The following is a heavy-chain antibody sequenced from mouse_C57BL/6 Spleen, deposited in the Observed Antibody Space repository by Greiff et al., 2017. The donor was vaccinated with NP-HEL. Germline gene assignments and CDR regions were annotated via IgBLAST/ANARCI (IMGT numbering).Heavy chain of an antibody. CDR1: GFNIKDDY. CDR2: IDPENGDT. J-gene: IGHJ4*01. CDR3: TTQYSNSYAMDY. Sequence: EVKLQESGAELVRPGASVKLSCTASGFNIKDDYMHWVKQRPEQGLEWIGWIDPENGDTEYASKFQGKATITADTSSNTAYLQLSSLTSEDTAVYYCTTQYSNSYAMDYWGQGTSVTVSS. D-gene: IGHD2-5*01. V-gene: IGHV14-4*01.